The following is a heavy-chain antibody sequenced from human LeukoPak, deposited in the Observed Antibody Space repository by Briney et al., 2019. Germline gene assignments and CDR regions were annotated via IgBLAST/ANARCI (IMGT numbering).Heavy chain of an antibody. V-gene: IGHV4-59*01. CDR2: IYYSGST. CDR3: ARGVAAAGTRWFDP. Sequence: PSETLSLTCTVSGGSISSYYWSWIRQPPGKGLEWIGYIYYSGSTNYNPSLKSRVTISVDTSKNQFSLKLGSVTAADTAVYYCARGVAAAGTRWFDPWGQGTLVTVSS. J-gene: IGHJ5*02. D-gene: IGHD6-13*01. CDR1: GGSISSYY.